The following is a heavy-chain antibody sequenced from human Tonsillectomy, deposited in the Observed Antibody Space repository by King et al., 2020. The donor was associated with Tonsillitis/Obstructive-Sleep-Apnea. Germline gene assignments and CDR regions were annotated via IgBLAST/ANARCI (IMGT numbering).Heavy chain of an antibody. Sequence: VQLVESGGGLVQPGGSLRLSCVASGFTFSNYWMYWVRQVPGEGLVWVSRINNDGRSTTYADSVKGRFTISRDNAENTLYLHMNSLRPEDTAVYHCARGGAKGSTDYWGQGTLVTVSS. CDR2: INNDGRST. J-gene: IGHJ4*02. D-gene: IGHD2-15*01. CDR3: ARGGAKGSTDY. V-gene: IGHV3-74*01. CDR1: GFTFSNYW.